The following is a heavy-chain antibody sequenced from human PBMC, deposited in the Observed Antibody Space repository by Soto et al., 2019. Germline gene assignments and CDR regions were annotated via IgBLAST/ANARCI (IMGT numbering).Heavy chain of an antibody. D-gene: IGHD4-17*01. CDR2: IYHSGST. V-gene: IGHV4-59*12. CDR1: GGSISSYY. J-gene: IGHJ6*02. Sequence: PSETLSLTCTVSGGSISSYYWSWIRQPPGKGLEWIGYIYHSGSTLYNPSLKSRVTISVDKSKNQFSLKLTSVTAADTAVYYCARVNLDYVTGMDVWGQGTTVTVSS. CDR3: ARVNLDYVTGMDV.